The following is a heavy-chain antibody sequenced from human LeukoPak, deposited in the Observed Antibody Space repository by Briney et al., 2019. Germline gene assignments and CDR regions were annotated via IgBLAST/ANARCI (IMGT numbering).Heavy chain of an antibody. J-gene: IGHJ4*02. D-gene: IGHD3-16*01. V-gene: IGHV3-7*01. Sequence: GGTLTLSCAASGFTFSSYRMSWVRQAPGKGLEWVANIKQDGSEKYYVDSVKGRFTISRDNAMNSLYLQMNRLRAEDTAVYYCARVGIMITFGGAHFDYWGQGTLVTVSS. CDR1: GFTFSSYR. CDR3: ARVGIMITFGGAHFDY. CDR2: IKQDGSEK.